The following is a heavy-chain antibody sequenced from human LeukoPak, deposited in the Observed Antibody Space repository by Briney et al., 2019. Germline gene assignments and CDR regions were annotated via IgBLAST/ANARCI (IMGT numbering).Heavy chain of an antibody. Sequence: SETLSLTCTVSGGSITRGSHSWDWIRQPPGKGLEWIGGIYDDGRTYYNPSFKSRVTVSVDASRNQFSLKLSSVTAADTAVYHCATYTAWGQGIVVTVSS. V-gene: IGHV4-39*01. D-gene: IGHD5-18*01. CDR3: ATYTA. CDR2: IYDDGRT. CDR1: GGSITRGSHS. J-gene: IGHJ4*02.